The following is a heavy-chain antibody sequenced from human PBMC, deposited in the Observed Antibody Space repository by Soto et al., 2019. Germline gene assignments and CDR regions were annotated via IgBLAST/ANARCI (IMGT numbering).Heavy chain of an antibody. J-gene: IGHJ4*02. Sequence: GASVKVSCKASGYTFTSYAMHWVRQAPGQRLEWMGWINAGNGNTKYSQKFQGRVTITRDTSASTAYMELSSLRSEDTAVYYCARDRPQPAFYGDAFDYWGQGTLVTVSS. D-gene: IGHD4-17*01. CDR1: GYTFTSYA. CDR3: ARDRPQPAFYGDAFDY. CDR2: INAGNGNT. V-gene: IGHV1-3*01.